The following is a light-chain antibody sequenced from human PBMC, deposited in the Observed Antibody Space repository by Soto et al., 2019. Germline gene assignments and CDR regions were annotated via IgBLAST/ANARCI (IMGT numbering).Light chain of an antibody. CDR2: DXS. CDR1: SSDVGGYNS. V-gene: IGLV2-11*01. Sequence: QSALTQPRSVSGSPGQSVTISCTGTSSDVGGYNSVSWYQQHPGKXPKLMIYDXSKRPSXXXXXXSGSKSGNTASLTISGXXXXXXXXXXXCSFAGTSYVFGTGTKVTVL. J-gene: IGLJ1*01. CDR3: CSFAGTSYV.